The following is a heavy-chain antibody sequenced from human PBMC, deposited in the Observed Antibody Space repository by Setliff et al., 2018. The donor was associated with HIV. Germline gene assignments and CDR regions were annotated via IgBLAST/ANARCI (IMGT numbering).Heavy chain of an antibody. CDR3: ARIRAGALLNAFDI. Sequence: ASVKVSCKASGYTFTSYGISWVRQAPGQGLEWMGWISAYNGNTNYAQKLQGRVTMTTDTSTSTAYMELRSLRSDDTAMYYCARIRAGALLNAFDIWAQGTMVTVSS. CDR1: GYTFTSYG. J-gene: IGHJ3*02. V-gene: IGHV1-18*01. CDR2: ISAYNGNT. D-gene: IGHD1-26*01.